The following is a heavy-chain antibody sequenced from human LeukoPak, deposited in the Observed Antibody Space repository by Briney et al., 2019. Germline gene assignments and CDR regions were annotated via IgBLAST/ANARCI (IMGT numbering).Heavy chain of an antibody. CDR2: IYYRGSA. Sequence: SETLSLTCTVSGDSINSYYWSWIRQPPGKGLEWLGYIYYRGSANYNPSLKSRVTISIDTSKNQFSLNLTSVTAADTAVYYCARLLHDWFDSWGQGTLVTVSS. CDR1: GDSINSYY. V-gene: IGHV4-59*08. D-gene: IGHD4-11*01. CDR3: ARLLHDWFDS. J-gene: IGHJ5*01.